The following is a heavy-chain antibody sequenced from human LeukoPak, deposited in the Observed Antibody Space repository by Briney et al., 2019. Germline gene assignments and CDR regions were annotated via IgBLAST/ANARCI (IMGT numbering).Heavy chain of an antibody. D-gene: IGHD2-2*01. J-gene: IGHJ6*02. CDR1: GFTFSNYA. Sequence: GGSLRLSCAASGFTFSNYAMSWVRQAPGKGLEWVSAISGSGRSTYYADSVKGRFTISRDNSKNTLYLQMNSLRAEDTAVYYCARDQYCSSTSCYAHYGVDVWGQGTTVTVSS. CDR3: ARDQYCSSTSCYAHYGVDV. V-gene: IGHV3-23*01. CDR2: ISGSGRST.